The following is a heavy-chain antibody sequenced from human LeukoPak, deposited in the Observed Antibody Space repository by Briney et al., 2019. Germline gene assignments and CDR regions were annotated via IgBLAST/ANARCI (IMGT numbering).Heavy chain of an antibody. J-gene: IGHJ3*02. CDR3: ARDETVRLDAFDI. Sequence: PGGSLRLSCAASGFTFSSYEMNWVRQAPGKGLEWVSYISSSGSTIYYADSVKGRFTISRDNAKNSLYLQMNNLRAEDTAVYYCARDETVRLDAFDIWGQGTMVTVSS. CDR1: GFTFSSYE. D-gene: IGHD4-17*01. CDR2: ISSSGSTI. V-gene: IGHV3-48*03.